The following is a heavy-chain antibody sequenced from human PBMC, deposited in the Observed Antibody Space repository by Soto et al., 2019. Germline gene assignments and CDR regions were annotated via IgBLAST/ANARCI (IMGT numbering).Heavy chain of an antibody. J-gene: IGHJ4*02. D-gene: IGHD1-1*01. V-gene: IGHV3-23*01. CDR3: AKDPPTTGTTFDY. CDR1: GCTFSSFA. CDR2: INKSGGST. Sequence: GCLRRTGAGSGCTFSSFAMSGVRLAPGKGLEWVSTINKSGGSTYYADSVKGRFTISRDNSKNMLFLQINGLRAEDTAVYYCAKDPPTTGTTFDYWGRGTLVTVCS.